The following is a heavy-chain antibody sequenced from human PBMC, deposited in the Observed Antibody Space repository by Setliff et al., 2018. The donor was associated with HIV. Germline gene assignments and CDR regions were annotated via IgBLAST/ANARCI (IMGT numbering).Heavy chain of an antibody. V-gene: IGHV4-31*03. CDR1: GGSISSGNYY. Sequence: SETLSLTCTVSGGSISSGNYYWSWIRQHPVKGLEWIGYIDSSGNTYYKSSLRSRVTLSVDTSKNQFSLKLSSVTAADTAVYYCASLAGGAWLHPGPWGQVTLVTVSS. CDR3: ASLAGGAWLHPGP. J-gene: IGHJ5*02. D-gene: IGHD5-12*01. CDR2: IDSSGNT.